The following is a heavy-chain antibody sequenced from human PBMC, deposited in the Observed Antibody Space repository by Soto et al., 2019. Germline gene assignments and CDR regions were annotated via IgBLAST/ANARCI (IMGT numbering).Heavy chain of an antibody. CDR3: TRVADDTVTGTYKGNRFDP. V-gene: IGHV3-74*01. D-gene: IGHD3-9*01. CDR2: INRDGSSI. J-gene: IGHJ5*02. Sequence: DVQLVQSGGGLVQPGGSLRLSCAASGFSFSEYWMYWVRQAPGKGLVWVSHINRDGSSINYADAVKGRFAISRDNAKNTVYLQMNILRAEDTAVYYCTRVADDTVTGTYKGNRFDPWGQGSLVSVSS. CDR1: GFSFSEYW.